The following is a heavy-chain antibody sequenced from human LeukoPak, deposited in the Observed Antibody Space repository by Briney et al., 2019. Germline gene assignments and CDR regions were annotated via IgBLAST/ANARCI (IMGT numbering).Heavy chain of an antibody. CDR3: AKDHHPTPLWFGELSNWYFDL. CDR1: GFTFSSYG. D-gene: IGHD3-10*01. CDR2: ISYDGSNK. V-gene: IGHV3-30*18. J-gene: IGHJ2*01. Sequence: GGSLRLSCAASGFTFSSYGMHWVRQAPGKGLEWVAVISYDGSNKYYADSVKGRFTISRDNSKNTLYLQMNSLRAEDTAVYYCAKDHHPTPLWFGELSNWYFDLWGRGTLVTVPS.